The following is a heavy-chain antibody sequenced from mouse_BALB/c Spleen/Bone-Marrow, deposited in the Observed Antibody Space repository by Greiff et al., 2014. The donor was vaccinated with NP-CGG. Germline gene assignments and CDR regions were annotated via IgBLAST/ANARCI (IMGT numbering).Heavy chain of an antibody. CDR3: ASDYDYFDY. V-gene: IGHV5-17*02. D-gene: IGHD2-4*01. Sequence: VQLKQSGGGLVQPGGSRKLSCAASGFPFSSFGMHWVRQAPEKGLEWVAYISSGSSTIYYADTVKGRFTISRDNPKNTLFLQMTSLRSEDTAMYYCASDYDYFDYWGQGTTLTVSS. CDR2: ISSGSSTI. CDR1: GFPFSSFG. J-gene: IGHJ2*01.